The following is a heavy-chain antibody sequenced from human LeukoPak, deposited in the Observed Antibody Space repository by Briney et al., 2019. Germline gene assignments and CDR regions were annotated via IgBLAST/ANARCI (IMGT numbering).Heavy chain of an antibody. D-gene: IGHD2-21*02. CDR1: GFPFSNYG. CDR2: ISYDGSNK. J-gene: IGHJ4*02. Sequence: GRSLRLSCAASGFPFSNYGMHWVRQAPGKGLEWVAVISYDGSNKYYVDYVKGRFTISRDNSKNTVYLQVNSLRPEDTAVYYCAKDGGCGGDCLDYWGQGTLVTVSS. V-gene: IGHV3-30*18. CDR3: AKDGGCGGDCLDY.